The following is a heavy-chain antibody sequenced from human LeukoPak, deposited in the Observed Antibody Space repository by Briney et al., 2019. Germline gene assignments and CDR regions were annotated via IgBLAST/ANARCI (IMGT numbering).Heavy chain of an antibody. CDR2: IIPIFGTA. CDR1: GGTFSSYA. J-gene: IGHJ4*02. CDR3: ARAESPSTYCSSTSCYYFDY. D-gene: IGHD2-2*01. V-gene: IGHV1-69*13. Sequence: SVKVSCKASGGTFSSYAISWARQAPGQGLEWMGGIIPIFGTANYAQKFQGRVTITADESTSTAYMELSSLRSEDTAVYYCARAESPSTYCSSTSCYYFDYWGQGTLVTVSS.